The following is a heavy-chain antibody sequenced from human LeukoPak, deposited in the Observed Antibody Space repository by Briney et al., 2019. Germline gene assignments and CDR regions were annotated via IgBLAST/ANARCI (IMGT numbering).Heavy chain of an antibody. CDR3: AKDVSVRGWYYFDY. CDR2: ISGSGGST. D-gene: IGHD6-19*01. CDR1: GFTFSSYA. J-gene: IGHJ4*02. V-gene: IGHV3-23*01. Sequence: GGSLRLSCAASGFTFSSYAMSWVRQAPGKGLEWVSVISGSGGSTYYADSVKGRFTISRDNSKNTLYLQMNSLRAEDTAVYYCAKDVSVRGWYYFDYWGQGTLVTVSS.